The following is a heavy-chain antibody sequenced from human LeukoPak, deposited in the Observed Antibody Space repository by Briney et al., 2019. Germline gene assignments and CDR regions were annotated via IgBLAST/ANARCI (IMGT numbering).Heavy chain of an antibody. V-gene: IGHV4-59*08. CDR1: GGSLSGYY. CDR3: ARQPDRRQLVL. J-gene: IGHJ1*01. CDR2: IYYSGST. D-gene: IGHD6-13*01. Sequence: SVTLSLTCTVSGGSLSGYYWSWIRQPPGKGLEWIAYIYYSGSTSYNPSLKSRVNISVDTSSNQFSLKLSSVTAADTAVYYCARQPDRRQLVLWGQGALVTVSS.